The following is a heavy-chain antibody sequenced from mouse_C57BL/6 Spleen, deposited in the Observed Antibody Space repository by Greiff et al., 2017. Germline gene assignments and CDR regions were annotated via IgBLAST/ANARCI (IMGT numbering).Heavy chain of an antibody. D-gene: IGHD2-2*01. J-gene: IGHJ4*01. CDR2: IYPSASET. CDR1: GYTFTSYW. CDR3: ARGGSTMVTTRAMDY. V-gene: IGHV1-61*01. Sequence: QVQLKQPGAELVRPGSSVKLSCKASGYTFTSYWMDWVKQRPGQGLEWIGNIYPSASETHYNQKFKDKATLTVDKSSSTAYMQLSSLTSEDSAVYYCARGGSTMVTTRAMDYWGQGTSVTVSS.